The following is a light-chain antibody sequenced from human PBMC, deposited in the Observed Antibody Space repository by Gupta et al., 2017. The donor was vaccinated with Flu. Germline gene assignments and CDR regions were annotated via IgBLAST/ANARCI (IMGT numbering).Light chain of an antibody. Sequence: QSVLTQPPSVSAAPGQTLTISCSGSSSNIGNNYVSWYQQFPGTAPKLLIYYDNARPSGIPDRFSGSKSDTSATLGITGLQTGDEADYYCEAWDSSLRAVVFGGGTKLTVL. CDR2: YDN. CDR3: EAWDSSLRAVV. V-gene: IGLV1-51*01. CDR1: SSNIGNNY. J-gene: IGLJ3*02.